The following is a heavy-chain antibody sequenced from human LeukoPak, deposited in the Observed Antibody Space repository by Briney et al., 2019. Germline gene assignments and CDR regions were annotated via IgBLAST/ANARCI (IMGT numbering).Heavy chain of an antibody. Sequence: SVKVSCQASGGTFSSYTISWVRQAPGRGLEWMGRIIPILGIANEAQKFQGRVTITADKSTSTAYMELSSLRSEDTAVYYCAAGSSPFDYWGQGTLVTVSS. J-gene: IGHJ4*02. V-gene: IGHV1-69*02. CDR3: AAGSSPFDY. D-gene: IGHD1-26*01. CDR1: GGTFSSYT. CDR2: IIPILGIA.